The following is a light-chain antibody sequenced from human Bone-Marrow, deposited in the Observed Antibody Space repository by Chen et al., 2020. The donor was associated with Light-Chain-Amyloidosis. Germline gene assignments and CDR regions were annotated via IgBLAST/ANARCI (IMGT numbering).Light chain of an antibody. CDR1: SGSIATNY. J-gene: IGLJ3*02. V-gene: IGLV6-57*01. Sequence: NFMLTQPHSVSESPGKTVIISCTRSSGSIATNYVQWYQQRPGSSPTTVIYEDDQRPSGVPDRFSGSIDSSYNSPSLTISGLKTEDEAEYYCQSYQGSSQGVFGGGTKLTVL. CDR2: EDD. CDR3: QSYQGSSQGV.